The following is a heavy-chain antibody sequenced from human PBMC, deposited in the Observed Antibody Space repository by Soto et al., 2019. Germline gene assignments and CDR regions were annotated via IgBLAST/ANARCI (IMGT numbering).Heavy chain of an antibody. J-gene: IGHJ4*02. V-gene: IGHV4-4*02. CDR1: GGSFTSNNW. Sequence: SETLSLTCAVSGGSFTSNNWWTWVRQPPGRALVWIGKIYQTWSTNHNPSLKSRVTISLDKSENQFSLKVTSLPAPDTAVYSCARRDPGTSVDYWGQGTLVTVSS. D-gene: IGHD1-7*01. CDR2: IYQTWST. CDR3: ARRDPGTSVDY.